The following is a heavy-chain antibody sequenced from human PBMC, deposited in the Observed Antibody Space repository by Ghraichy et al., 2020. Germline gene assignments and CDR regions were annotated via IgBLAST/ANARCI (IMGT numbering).Heavy chain of an antibody. J-gene: IGHJ6*02. CDR2: INTNTGNP. CDR1: GYTFRMYS. V-gene: IGHV7-4-1*02. Sequence: SVKVSCKASGYTFRMYSINWVRLAPGQGLEWMGWINTNTGNPTYAPGFTGRFVFSLDTSANTAFLQISSLMAEDTGVYYCARMEWSGRSGLDVWGQGTTVTVSS. D-gene: IGHD3-3*01. CDR3: ARMEWSGRSGLDV.